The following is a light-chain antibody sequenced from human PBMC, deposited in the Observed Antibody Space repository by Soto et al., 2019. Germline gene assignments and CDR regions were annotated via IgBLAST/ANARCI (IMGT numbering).Light chain of an antibody. J-gene: IGKJ1*01. V-gene: IGKV3-15*01. CDR1: QSVSNS. CDR3: QQYSKWPWT. CDR2: GAS. Sequence: EIVMTQSPATLSVSPGERATLSCRASQSVSNSLAWHQQKPGQGPRLLIYGASTRATGIPARFSGSGSGTDFTLTISSLQSEDFAFCYCQQYSKWPWTFGQGTKVEI.